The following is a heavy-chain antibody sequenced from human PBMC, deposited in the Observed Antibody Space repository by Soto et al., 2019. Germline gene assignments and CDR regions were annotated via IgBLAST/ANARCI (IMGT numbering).Heavy chain of an antibody. CDR2: IYYSGST. V-gene: IGHV4-59*01. D-gene: IGHD5-18*01. CDR1: GGSISSYY. Sequence: SETLSLTCTVSGGSISSYYWSWIRQPPGKGLEWIGYIYYSGSTNYNPSLKSRVTISVDTSKNQFSLKLSSVTAADTAVYYCARDRHAMVLDYWGQGTLVTVSS. J-gene: IGHJ4*02. CDR3: ARDRHAMVLDY.